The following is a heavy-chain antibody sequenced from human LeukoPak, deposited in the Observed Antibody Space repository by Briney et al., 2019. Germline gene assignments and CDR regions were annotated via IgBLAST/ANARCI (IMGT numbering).Heavy chain of an antibody. Sequence: GGSLRLSCAASGFTFSSYSMSWVRQAPGKGLEWVSVIYSGGSTYYADSVKGRFTISRDNSKNTLYLQMNSLRAEDTAVYYCARYSSTPGAFDIWGQGTMVTVSS. V-gene: IGHV3-53*01. D-gene: IGHD6-13*01. CDR3: ARYSSTPGAFDI. J-gene: IGHJ3*02. CDR1: GFTFSSYS. CDR2: IYSGGST.